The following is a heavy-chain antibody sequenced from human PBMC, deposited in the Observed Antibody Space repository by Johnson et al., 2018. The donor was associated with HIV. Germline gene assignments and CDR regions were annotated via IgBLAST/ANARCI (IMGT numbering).Heavy chain of an antibody. J-gene: IGHJ3*02. CDR2: ISGSDGAI. CDR1: GFTFSDSY. D-gene: IGHD2-8*01. V-gene: IGHV3-11*04. CDR3: ARSVNAGRPFDI. Sequence: ESGGGVVQPGRSLSLSCAASGFTFSDSYMNWIRQAPGKGLEWVSYISGSDGAIWYADSVKGRFTVSRDNAKNSFYLQMNSLRAEDTAVYYCARSVNAGRPFDIWGQGTLVTVSS.